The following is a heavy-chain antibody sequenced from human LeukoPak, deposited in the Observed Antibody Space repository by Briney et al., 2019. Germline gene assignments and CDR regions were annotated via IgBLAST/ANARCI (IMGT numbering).Heavy chain of an antibody. D-gene: IGHD6-19*01. Sequence: ASVKVSCKASGYTFTNYDINWVRQATGQGLEWMGWMNPNSGNTGYAQKFQGRVTMTRNTSISTAYMELSSLRSEDTAVYYCARVLRGVAVLFDPWGQGTLVTVSS. CDR3: ARVLRGVAVLFDP. V-gene: IGHV1-8*01. J-gene: IGHJ5*02. CDR2: MNPNSGNT. CDR1: GYTFTNYD.